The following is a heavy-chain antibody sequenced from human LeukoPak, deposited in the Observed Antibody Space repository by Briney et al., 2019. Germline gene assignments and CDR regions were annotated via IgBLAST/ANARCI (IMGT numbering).Heavy chain of an antibody. D-gene: IGHD1-1*01. Sequence: GGSLRLSCAASGFAFSDFSMNWVRQAPGKGLEWVANIRGSRSGLGSGNYYAGSVKGRFTISRDDAKSSLYLQMNSLRAEDTAFYYCARDDNLGFDHWGQGALVTVSS. CDR3: ARDDNLGFDH. CDR2: IRGSRSGLGSGN. J-gene: IGHJ4*02. CDR1: GFAFSDFS. V-gene: IGHV3-21*05.